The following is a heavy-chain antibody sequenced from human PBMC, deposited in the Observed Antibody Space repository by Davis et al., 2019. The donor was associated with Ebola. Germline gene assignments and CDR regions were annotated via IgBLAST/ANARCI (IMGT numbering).Heavy chain of an antibody. D-gene: IGHD3-16*01. CDR2: ISYDGSDK. Sequence: PGGSLRLSCAASEFTFSTYGMHWVRQAPGKGLEWVSVISYDGSDKYYADSVKGRFTISRDNSKNTLYLQMNSLRAEDTAVYYCAKFIPTKQYYYYMDVWGKGTTVTVSS. CDR1: EFTFSTYG. CDR3: AKFIPTKQYYYYMDV. J-gene: IGHJ6*03. V-gene: IGHV3-30*18.